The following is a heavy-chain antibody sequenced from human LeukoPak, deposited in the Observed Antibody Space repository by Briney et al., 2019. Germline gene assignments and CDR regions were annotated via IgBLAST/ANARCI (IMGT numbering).Heavy chain of an antibody. CDR2: IYYSGST. D-gene: IGHD6-19*01. J-gene: IGHJ4*02. V-gene: IGHV4-39*07. Sequence: SETLSLTCGVSGGSISTSTHYWGWIRQPPGKGLEWIGSIYYSGSTYYNPSLKSRVTISVDTSKNQFSLKLSSVTAADTAVYYCARDSSGWYGVDYWGQGTLVTVSS. CDR3: ARDSSGWYGVDY. CDR1: GGSISTSTHY.